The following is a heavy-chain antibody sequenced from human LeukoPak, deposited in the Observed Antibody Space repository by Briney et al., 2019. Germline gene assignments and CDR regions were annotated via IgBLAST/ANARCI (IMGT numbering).Heavy chain of an antibody. V-gene: IGHV3-30*02. CDR1: GFTFSSYG. J-gene: IGHJ4*02. CDR2: IRYDGSNK. Sequence: PGGSLRLSCAASGFTFSSYGMHWVRQAPGKGLEWVAFIRYDGSNKYYADSVKGRFTISRDNSKNTLYLQMNSLRAEDTAVYYCAKDKRVRDTAMALDYWGQGTLVTVSS. D-gene: IGHD5-18*01. CDR3: AKDKRVRDTAMALDY.